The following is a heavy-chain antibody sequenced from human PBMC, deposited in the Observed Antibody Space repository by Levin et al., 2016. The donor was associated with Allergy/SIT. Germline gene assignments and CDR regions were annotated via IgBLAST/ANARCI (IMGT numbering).Heavy chain of an antibody. J-gene: IGHJ3*02. CDR2: ISSSSSYI. D-gene: IGHD3-3*01. CDR3: ARDRTYYDFWSGYYYVYAFDI. V-gene: IGHV3-21*01. Sequence: WIRQPPGKGLEWVSSISSSSSYIYYADSVKGRFTISRDNAKNSLYLQMNSLRAEDTAVYYCARDRTYYDFWSGYYYVYAFDIWGQGTMVTVSS.